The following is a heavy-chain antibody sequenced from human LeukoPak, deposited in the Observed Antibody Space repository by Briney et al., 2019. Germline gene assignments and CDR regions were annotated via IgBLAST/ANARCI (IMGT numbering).Heavy chain of an antibody. Sequence: GGSLRLSCAASGFTVSSNYMSWVRQAPGKGLEWVSVIYSGGSTYYADSVKGRFTISRDNSKNTLYLQMNSLRAEDTAVYYCARVRGGDYRSVWGQGTLVTVSS. CDR2: IYSGGST. J-gene: IGHJ4*02. D-gene: IGHD2-21*02. CDR1: GFTVSSNY. CDR3: ARVRGGDYRSV. V-gene: IGHV3-66*01.